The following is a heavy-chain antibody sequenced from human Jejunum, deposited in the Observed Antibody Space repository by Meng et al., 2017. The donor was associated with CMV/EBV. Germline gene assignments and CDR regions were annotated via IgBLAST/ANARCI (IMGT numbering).Heavy chain of an antibody. CDR2: VYYSGTT. CDR3: VLMIPADTNYFDP. Sequence: SARSIIGVDRYWAWSRQSPGKGLEWIGIVYYSGTTSYNRSLKSRVTISVDTSKNQFSLKLASVIAADTAVYYCVLMIPADTNYFDPWGQGTLVTVSS. V-gene: IGHV4-30-4*01. D-gene: IGHD6-25*01. CDR1: ARSIIGVDRY. J-gene: IGHJ5*02.